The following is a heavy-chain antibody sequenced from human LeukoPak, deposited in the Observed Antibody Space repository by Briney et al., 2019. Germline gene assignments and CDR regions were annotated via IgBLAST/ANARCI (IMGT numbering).Heavy chain of an antibody. CDR1: GGSISSRSYH. V-gene: IGHV4-39*07. J-gene: IGHJ4*02. CDR2: IYYSGTT. Sequence: SETLSLTCTASGGSISSRSYHWGWIRQPPGKGLEWIGSIYYSGTTYYNPSLMSRITISLDKSMNQFSLRRNSVTAADTAVYYCARDSGSGSYYNGFDYWGQGTLVTVSS. D-gene: IGHD3-10*01. CDR3: ARDSGSGSYYNGFDY.